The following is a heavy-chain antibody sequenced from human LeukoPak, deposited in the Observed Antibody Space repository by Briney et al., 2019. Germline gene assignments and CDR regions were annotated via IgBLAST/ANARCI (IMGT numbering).Heavy chain of an antibody. V-gene: IGHV3-21*01. D-gene: IGHD3-3*01. CDR2: ISSSSSYI. Sequence: PGGSLRLSCAASGFTLSSHSMNWVRQAPGKGLEWVSYISSSSSYIYYADSVKGRFAISRDNAKNSLYLQMNSLGAEDSPIYYCARDPRLEISGMVIDMLDYWGRGTLVTVSS. J-gene: IGHJ4*02. CDR1: GFTLSSHS. CDR3: ARDPRLEISGMVIDMLDY.